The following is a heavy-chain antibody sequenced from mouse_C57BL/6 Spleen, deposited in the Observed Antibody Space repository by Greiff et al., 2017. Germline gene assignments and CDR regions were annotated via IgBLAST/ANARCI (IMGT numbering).Heavy chain of an antibody. CDR2: INPSSGYT. Sequence: QVQLQQSGAELARPGASVKMSCKASGYTFTSYTMHWVQQRPGQGLEWIGYINPSSGYTKYNQKFKDKATLTADKSSSTAYMQLSSLTSEDSAVYYCARSEYDGAWFAYWGQGTLVTVSA. J-gene: IGHJ3*01. CDR1: GYTFTSYT. V-gene: IGHV1-4*01. CDR3: ARSEYDGAWFAY. D-gene: IGHD2-14*01.